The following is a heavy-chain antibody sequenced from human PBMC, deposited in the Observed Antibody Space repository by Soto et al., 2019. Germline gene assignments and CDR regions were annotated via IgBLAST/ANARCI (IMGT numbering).Heavy chain of an antibody. D-gene: IGHD3-22*01. Sequence: EVQLLESGGGLVQPGGSLRLSCAASGFTFSNFAMSWVRQAPGKGLEWVSAISGSGISTFYADSVKGRFTISRDNTKNPGYLRLNSLRADDTAVLYCATTPMIAVVMDAFDIWGQGTMVTVSS. CDR3: ATTPMIAVVMDAFDI. CDR1: GFTFSNFA. J-gene: IGHJ3*02. CDR2: ISGSGIST. V-gene: IGHV3-23*01.